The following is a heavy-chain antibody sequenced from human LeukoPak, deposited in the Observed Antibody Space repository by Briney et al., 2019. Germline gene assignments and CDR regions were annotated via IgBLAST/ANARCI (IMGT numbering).Heavy chain of an antibody. J-gene: IGHJ4*02. V-gene: IGHV4-34*01. CDR2: INHSGST. D-gene: IGHD4-23*01. Sequence: PSETLSLTCAVYGGSFSGYYWSWIRQPPGKGLEWIGEINHSGSTNYNPSLKSRVTISVDTSKNQFSLKLSSVTAADTAVYYCASATVVTPSLFDYWGQGTLVTVSS. CDR3: ASATVVTPSLFDY. CDR1: GGSFSGYY.